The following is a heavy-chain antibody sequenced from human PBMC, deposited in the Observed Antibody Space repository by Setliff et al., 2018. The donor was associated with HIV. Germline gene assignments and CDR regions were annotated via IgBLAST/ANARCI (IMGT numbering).Heavy chain of an antibody. J-gene: IGHJ5*02. V-gene: IGHV4-34*01. Sequence: SETLSLTCAVYGGPLSGHYWSWIRQPPGQGLEWIGETSHSGKTNYNPSLKSRVTISVDTSKNQFPLKLTSVTAADTAVYYCASRIYYYDSNNFLREEGFDPWGQGTLVTVSS. CDR1: GGPLSGHY. CDR3: ASRIYYYDSNNFLREEGFDP. D-gene: IGHD3-22*01. CDR2: TSHSGKT.